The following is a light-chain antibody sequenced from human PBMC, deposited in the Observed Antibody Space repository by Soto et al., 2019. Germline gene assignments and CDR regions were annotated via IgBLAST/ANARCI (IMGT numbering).Light chain of an antibody. CDR3: QQYTGPPTT. J-gene: IGKJ5*01. Sequence: EVVLTQSPATLSLSPGERVTLSCRASQSIRNYLAWYQQKPGQAPRLLIYDASNRATGIPDRFSGSGSGTDFTLTITRLEPEDSAVYFCQQYTGPPTTFGQGTRLEIK. CDR2: DAS. CDR1: QSIRNY. V-gene: IGKV3-11*01.